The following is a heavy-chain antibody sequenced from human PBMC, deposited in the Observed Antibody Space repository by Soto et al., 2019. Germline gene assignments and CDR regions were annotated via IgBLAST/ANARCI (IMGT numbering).Heavy chain of an antibody. CDR2: ISSSSSTI. J-gene: IGHJ6*02. Sequence: EVQLVESGGGLVQPGGSLRLSCAASGFTFSSYSMNWVRQAPGKGLEWVSYISSSSSTIYYADSVKGRFTISRDNAKNSLYLQMNSLRDEDTAVYYCARETSPARDIVVVPAADYYYYGMDVWGQGTTVTVSS. D-gene: IGHD2-2*01. CDR1: GFTFSSYS. V-gene: IGHV3-48*02. CDR3: ARETSPARDIVVVPAADYYYYGMDV.